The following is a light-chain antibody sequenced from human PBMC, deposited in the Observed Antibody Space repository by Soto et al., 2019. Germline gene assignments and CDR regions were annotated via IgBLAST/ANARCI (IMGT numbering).Light chain of an antibody. CDR1: QITSW. CDR2: ATS. CDR3: QKATGFT. Sequence: DIQMTQSPSSVSASVGDRVTITCRASQITSWLAWYQQKPGEDPKLLIYATSSLQSGVPSRFSGSGSGTDFTLTLRSLRPDDFGTYLCQKATGFTFGGGTKVEIQ. V-gene: IGKV1-12*02. J-gene: IGKJ4*01.